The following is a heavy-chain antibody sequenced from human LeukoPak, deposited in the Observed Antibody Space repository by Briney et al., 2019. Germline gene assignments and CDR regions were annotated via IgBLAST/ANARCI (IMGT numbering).Heavy chain of an antibody. CDR1: GFTFSGSA. D-gene: IGHD3-22*01. Sequence: GGSLRLSCAASGFTFSGSAMHWVRQASGNGLEWVGHIRSNANHYATAYAASVTGRFTISRDDSKNTAYLQMNSLKTEDTAIYYCSRGYYDSRGYYIWWGQGTLVTVSS. CDR3: SRGYYDSRGYYIW. CDR2: IRSNANHYAT. J-gene: IGHJ4*02. V-gene: IGHV3-73*01.